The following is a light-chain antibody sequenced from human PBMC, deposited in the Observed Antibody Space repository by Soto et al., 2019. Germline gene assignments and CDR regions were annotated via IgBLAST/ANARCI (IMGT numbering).Light chain of an antibody. Sequence: DIQMTQSPSTLSASVGDRVTITCRASQSISSWLAWYQQKPGKAPKVLIYDACSLESGVTSRFSGRGSGTEFTLTVSSLQPDDFATYYCQQYNSYSYTFGQGTKLEIK. CDR2: DAC. V-gene: IGKV1-5*01. J-gene: IGKJ2*01. CDR1: QSISSW. CDR3: QQYNSYSYT.